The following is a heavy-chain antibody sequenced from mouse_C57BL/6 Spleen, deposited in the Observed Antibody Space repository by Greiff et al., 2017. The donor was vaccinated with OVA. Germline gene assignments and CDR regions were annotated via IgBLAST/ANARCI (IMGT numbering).Heavy chain of an antibody. CDR1: GYTFTSYW. D-gene: IGHD2-4*01. V-gene: IGHV1-59*01. CDR2: IDPSDSYT. J-gene: IGHJ3*01. Sequence: QVQLQQPGAELVRPGTSVKLSCKASGYTFTSYWMHWVKQRPGQGLEWIGVIDPSDSYTNYNQKFKGKATLTVDTSSSTAYMQLSSLTSEDSAVYYCARGIYYDYDEGFAYWGQGTLVTVSA. CDR3: ARGIYYDYDEGFAY.